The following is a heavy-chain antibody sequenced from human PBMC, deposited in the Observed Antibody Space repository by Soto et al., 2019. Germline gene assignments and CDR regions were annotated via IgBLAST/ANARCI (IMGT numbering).Heavy chain of an antibody. J-gene: IGHJ4*02. CDR3: ARIDGSGWFFDY. CDR2: INHSRST. V-gene: IGHV4-34*01. Sequence: QVQLQQWGAGLLKPSETLSLTCAVYGGSFSGYYWSWIRQPPGKWLEWIGEINHSRSTNYNPSLKRRVTISVDTSKNQFSLKLRSVTAADAAVYFCARIDGSGWFFDYWGQGTLVTVSS. CDR1: GGSFSGYY. D-gene: IGHD6-19*01.